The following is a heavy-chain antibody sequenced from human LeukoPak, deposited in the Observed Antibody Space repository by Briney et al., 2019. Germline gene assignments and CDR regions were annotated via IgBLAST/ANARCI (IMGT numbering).Heavy chain of an antibody. CDR1: GGSFSGYY. CDR2: INHSGST. CDR3: ARGRPMVRGVIITSRDRGYFDY. D-gene: IGHD3-10*01. V-gene: IGHV4-34*01. J-gene: IGHJ4*02. Sequence: PSETLSLTCAVYGGSFSGYYWSWIRQPPGKGLEWIGEINHSGSTNYNPPLKSRVTISVDTSKNQFSLKLSSVTAADTAVYCCARGRPMVRGVIITSRDRGYFDYWGQGTLVTVSS.